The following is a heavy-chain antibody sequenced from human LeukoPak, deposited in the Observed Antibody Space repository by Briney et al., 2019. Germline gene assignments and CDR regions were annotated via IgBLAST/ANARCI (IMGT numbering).Heavy chain of an antibody. CDR1: GFTFSAYA. V-gene: IGHV3-23*01. CDR2: ISGSGGST. CDR3: LVTAIDFDY. J-gene: IGHJ4*02. D-gene: IGHD2-21*02. Sequence: GGSLRLSCEASGFTFSAYAMTWVRQAPGKGLEWVSAISGSGGSTYYADSVKGRFTISRDNSKNTLYLQMNSLRAEDTAVYYCLVTAIDFDYWGQGTLVTVSS.